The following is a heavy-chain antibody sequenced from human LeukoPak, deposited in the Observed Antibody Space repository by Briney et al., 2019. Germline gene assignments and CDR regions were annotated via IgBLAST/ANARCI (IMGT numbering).Heavy chain of an antibody. CDR1: GFTSSTYG. CDR2: IRYDGTNK. J-gene: IGHJ6*03. V-gene: IGHV3-30*02. D-gene: IGHD4-17*01. CDR3: AKDRDYGDYPSAYYYYMDV. Sequence: GGSLRLSCAASGFTSSTYGIHWVRQAPGKGLGWVAFIRYDGTNKWYADSVKGRFTISRDNSKNMLYLQMYSLRAEDTAVYHCAKDRDYGDYPSAYYYYMDVWGKGTTVTVSS.